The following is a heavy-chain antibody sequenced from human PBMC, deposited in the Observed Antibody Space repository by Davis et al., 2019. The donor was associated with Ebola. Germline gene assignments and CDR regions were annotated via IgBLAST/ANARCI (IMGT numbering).Heavy chain of an antibody. D-gene: IGHD3-10*01. Sequence: AASVKVSCKASGYTFTGYYMHWVRRAPGQGLEWMGRINPNSGGTNYAQKFQGRVTMTRDTSISTAYMELSRLRSDDTAVYYCARERVRGVIRDYYYYGMDVWGKGTTVTVSS. J-gene: IGHJ6*04. CDR1: GYTFTGYY. V-gene: IGHV1-2*06. CDR2: INPNSGGT. CDR3: ARERVRGVIRDYYYYGMDV.